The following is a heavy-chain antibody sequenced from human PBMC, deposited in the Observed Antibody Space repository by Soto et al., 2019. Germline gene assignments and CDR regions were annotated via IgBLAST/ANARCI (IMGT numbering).Heavy chain of an antibody. Sequence: PSETLSLTCTVSGGSISSGGYYWSWIRQHPGKGLEWIGYIYYSGSTYYNPSLKSRVTISVDTSKNQFSLKLSSVTAADTAVYYCARAPMVRGSYVAETMDVWGQGTTVTVSS. J-gene: IGHJ6*02. CDR3: ARAPMVRGSYVAETMDV. CDR2: IYYSGST. V-gene: IGHV4-31*03. CDR1: GGSISSGGYY. D-gene: IGHD3-10*01.